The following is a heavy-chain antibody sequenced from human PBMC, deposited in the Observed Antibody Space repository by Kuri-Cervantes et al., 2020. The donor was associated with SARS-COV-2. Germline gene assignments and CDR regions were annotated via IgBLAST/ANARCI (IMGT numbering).Heavy chain of an antibody. J-gene: IGHJ6*03. CDR1: GFSISDRAYW. Sequence: GESLKISCTASGFSISDRAYWMTWVRQAPGKGLEWVANIKQDGSEKYYVDSVKGRFTISRDNAKNSLYLQMNSLRAEDTAVYYCARGVVPAAIRYYYYYYYMDVWGKGTTVTVSS. V-gene: IGHV3-7*04. CDR3: ARGVVPAAIRYYYYYYYMDV. D-gene: IGHD2-2*02. CDR2: IKQDGSEK.